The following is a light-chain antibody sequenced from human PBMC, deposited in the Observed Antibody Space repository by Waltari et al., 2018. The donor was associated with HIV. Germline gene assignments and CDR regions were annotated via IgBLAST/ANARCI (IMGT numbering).Light chain of an antibody. CDR1: ENGSKR. V-gene: IGLV3-21*04. Sequence: YVLTQPPPVSEAPGKTARLTCRGHENGSKRVHRYQQKPGQAPVQVIYYDNDRPSGIPERFSGSNSGNTATLTISRVEAGDEADYFCQVWDSETDHWVFGGGTKLTVL. J-gene: IGLJ3*02. CDR3: QVWDSETDHWV. CDR2: YDN.